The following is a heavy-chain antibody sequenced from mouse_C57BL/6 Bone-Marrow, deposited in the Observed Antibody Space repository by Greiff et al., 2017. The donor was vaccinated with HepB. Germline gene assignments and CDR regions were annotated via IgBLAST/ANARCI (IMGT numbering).Heavy chain of an antibody. V-gene: IGHV1-9*01. CDR3: ARETYYSNYVDYAMDY. D-gene: IGHD2-5*01. CDR1: GYTFTGYW. Sequence: VKLMESGAELMKPGASVKLSCKATGYTFTGYWIEWVKQRPGHGLEWIGEILPGSGSTNYNEKFKGKATFTADTSSNTAYMQLSSLTTEDSAIYYCARETYYSNYVDYAMDYWGQGTSVTVSS. J-gene: IGHJ4*01. CDR2: ILPGSGST.